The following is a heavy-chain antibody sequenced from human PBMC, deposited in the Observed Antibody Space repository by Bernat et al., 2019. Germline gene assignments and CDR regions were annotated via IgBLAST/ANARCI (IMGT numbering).Heavy chain of an antibody. D-gene: IGHD3-22*01. CDR2: ISRNSGSI. CDR3: AKDIALYYDSSGYCDY. CDR1: GFTFDDYA. Sequence: EVQLVESGGGLVQPGRSLRLSCAASGFTFDDYAMHWVRQAPGKGLEWVSGISRNSGSIGYADSVKGRFTISRDNAKNSLYLQMNSLRAEDTALYYCAKDIALYYDSSGYCDYWGQGTLVTVSS. J-gene: IGHJ4*02. V-gene: IGHV3-9*01.